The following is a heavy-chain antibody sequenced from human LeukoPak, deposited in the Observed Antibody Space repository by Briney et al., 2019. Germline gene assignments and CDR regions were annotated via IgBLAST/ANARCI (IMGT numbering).Heavy chain of an antibody. CDR2: IIPIFGTA. CDR3: ARSTTVTPYYFDY. D-gene: IGHD4-17*01. V-gene: IGHV1-69*01. J-gene: IGHJ4*02. CDR1: GGTFSSYA. Sequence: EASVKVSCKASGGTFSSYAISWVRQAPGQGLEWMGGIIPIFGTANYAQKFQGRVTITADESTSTAYMGLSSLRSEDTAVYYCARSTTVTPYYFDYWGQGTLVTVSS.